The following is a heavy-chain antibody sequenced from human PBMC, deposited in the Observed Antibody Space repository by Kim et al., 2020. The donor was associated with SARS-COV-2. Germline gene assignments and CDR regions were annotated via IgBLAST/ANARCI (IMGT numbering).Heavy chain of an antibody. CDR2: ISSDGGVI. J-gene: IGHJ5*02. CDR1: GFAFSNYW. CDR3: ARAGDYDSSGFYAFFRS. V-gene: IGHV3-74*03. D-gene: IGHD3-22*01. Sequence: GGSLRLSCAASGFAFSNYWMHWVRQAPGKGLVWVSRISSDGGVITYADSVKGRFTISRDNAKNTLYLQMNGLRTEDTAVYYCARAGDYDSSGFYAFFRSWGQGARVTVSS.